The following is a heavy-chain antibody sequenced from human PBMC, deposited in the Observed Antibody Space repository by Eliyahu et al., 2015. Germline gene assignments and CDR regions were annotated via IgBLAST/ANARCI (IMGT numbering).Heavy chain of an antibody. CDR3: ARDRRDYCSSTSCYPGRSFDL. V-gene: IGHV3-11*01. Sequence: GLEWVSYISSSGSTIYYADSVKGRFTISRDNAKNSLYLQMNSLRAEDTAVYYCARDRRDYCSSTSCYPGRSFDLWGRGTLVTVSS. D-gene: IGHD2-2*01. CDR2: ISSSGSTI. J-gene: IGHJ2*01.